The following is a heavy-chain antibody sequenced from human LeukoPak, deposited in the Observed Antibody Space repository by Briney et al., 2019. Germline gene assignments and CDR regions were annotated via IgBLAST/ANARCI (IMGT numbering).Heavy chain of an antibody. Sequence: SETLSLTCTVSGGSISSYYWTWIRQPPGKGLEWIGYIHYSGSSRSHPSLNSRVTISVDTSKNQFSLKLSSVTAADTAVYSCARAVGVGRGTYFDLWGRGTLVTVSS. V-gene: IGHV4-59*08. CDR2: IHYSGSS. D-gene: IGHD1-1*01. CDR1: GGSISSYY. CDR3: ARAVGVGRGTYFDL. J-gene: IGHJ2*01.